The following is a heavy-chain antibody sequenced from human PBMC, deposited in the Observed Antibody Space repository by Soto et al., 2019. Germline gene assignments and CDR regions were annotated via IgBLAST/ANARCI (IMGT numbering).Heavy chain of an antibody. CDR1: GFTFSSYG. V-gene: IGHV3-30*18. CDR2: ISYDGSNT. J-gene: IGHJ4*02. D-gene: IGHD1-26*01. CDR3: SKEGGLSGSYYISISYYFSY. Sequence: GGSLRLSCAASGFTFSSYGMHWVRQAPGKGLEWVAIISYDGSNTYYADSVKGRFTISRDNSKNTLYLQMNSLRAEDTSVYYCSKEGGLSGSYYISISYYFSYCGQGT.